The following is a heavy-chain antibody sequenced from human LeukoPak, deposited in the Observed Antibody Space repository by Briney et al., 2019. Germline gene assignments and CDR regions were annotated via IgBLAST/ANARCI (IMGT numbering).Heavy chain of an antibody. CDR3: TKGVGYSTGWYYFEY. CDR1: GFTFSSHT. D-gene: IGHD6-19*01. V-gene: IGHV3-64*02. CDR2: ISCNGGST. J-gene: IGHJ4*02. Sequence: PGGSLRLSCAASGFTFSSHTMHWVRQAPGKGLEYASAISCNGGSTYYADAVKGRFTISRDNSKNTLYLQMGILRAEDMAVYYCTKGVGYSTGWYYFEYWGQGTLVTVSS.